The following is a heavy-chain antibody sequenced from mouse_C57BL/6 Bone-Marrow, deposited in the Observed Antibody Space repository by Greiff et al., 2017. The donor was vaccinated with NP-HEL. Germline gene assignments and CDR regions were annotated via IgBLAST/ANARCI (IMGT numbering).Heavy chain of an antibody. J-gene: IGHJ2*01. CDR2: INPNNGGT. Sequence: EVQLQQSGPELVKPGASVKISCKASGYTFTDYYMNWVKQSHGKSLEWIGDINPNNGGTSYNQKFKGKATLTVDKSSSTAYMELRSLTSEDSAVYYCARSPPYWDYFDYWGQGTTLTVSS. V-gene: IGHV1-26*01. CDR1: GYTFTDYY. D-gene: IGHD1-1*01. CDR3: ARSPPYWDYFDY.